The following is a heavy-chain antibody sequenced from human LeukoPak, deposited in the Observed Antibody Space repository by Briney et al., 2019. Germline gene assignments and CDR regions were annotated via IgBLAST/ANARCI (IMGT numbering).Heavy chain of an antibody. D-gene: IGHD1-26*01. CDR1: GYSFTSYG. V-gene: IGHV1-69*06. Sequence: SVKVSCKASGYSFTSYGISWVRQAPGQGLEWMGGIIPIFGTANYAQKFQGRVTITADKSTSTAYMELSSLRSEDTAVYYCARGDTSGSYARWGQGTLVTVSS. J-gene: IGHJ4*02. CDR3: ARGDTSGSYAR. CDR2: IIPIFGTA.